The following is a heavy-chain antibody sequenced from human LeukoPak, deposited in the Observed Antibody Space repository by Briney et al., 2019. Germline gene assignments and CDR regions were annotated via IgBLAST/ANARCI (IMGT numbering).Heavy chain of an antibody. CDR2: IKQDGSEK. J-gene: IGHJ4*02. V-gene: IGHV3-7*03. D-gene: IGHD2-2*01. CDR1: GFSLSSYW. Sequence: PGGSLRLSCAVSGFSLSSYWMSWLRQAQGKELEWVANIKQDGSEKYYVDSVKGRFTISRDNAKNSLYLQMNSLRAEDTAVYYCARDIVEITAAPLFESWGQGTLVTASS. CDR3: ARDIVEITAAPLFES.